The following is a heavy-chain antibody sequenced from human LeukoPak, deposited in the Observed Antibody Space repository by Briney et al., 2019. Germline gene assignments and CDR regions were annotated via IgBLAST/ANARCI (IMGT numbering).Heavy chain of an antibody. Sequence: GGSLRLSCAASGFTFSGHWMYWSRQAPGKGLAWVSRINGDGSATNYADSMEGRFTISRDNAKNIVYLQMNSLREDDTAIYYCARDINWGQVDYWGQGTLVTVSS. V-gene: IGHV3-74*01. CDR3: ARDINWGQVDY. D-gene: IGHD7-27*01. CDR1: GFTFSGHW. CDR2: INGDGSAT. J-gene: IGHJ4*02.